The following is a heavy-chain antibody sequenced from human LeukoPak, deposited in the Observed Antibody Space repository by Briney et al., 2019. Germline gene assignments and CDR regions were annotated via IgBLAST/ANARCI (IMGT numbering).Heavy chain of an antibody. CDR2: INHSGST. V-gene: IGHV4-34*01. Sequence: RPSETLSLTCAVYGGSFSGYYWSWIRQPPGKGLEWIGEINHSGSTNYNPSLKSRVTISVDTSKNQFSLKLSSVTAADTAVYYCARGGRTWFDPWGQGTLVTVSS. J-gene: IGHJ5*02. CDR1: GGSFSGYY. CDR3: ARGGRTWFDP.